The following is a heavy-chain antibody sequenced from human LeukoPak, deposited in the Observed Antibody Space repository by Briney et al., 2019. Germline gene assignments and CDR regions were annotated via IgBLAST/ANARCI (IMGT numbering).Heavy chain of an antibody. CDR1: GYTFTSYA. CDR2: INPNSGGT. D-gene: IGHD3-22*01. J-gene: IGHJ4*02. CDR3: ARDANYYDLKPDFDY. V-gene: IGHV1-2*02. Sequence: ASVKVSCKASGYTFTSYAMNWVRQAPGQGLEWMGWINPNSGGTNYAQKFQGRVTMTRDTSISTAYMELSRLRSDDTAVYYCARDANYYDLKPDFDYWGQGTLVTVSS.